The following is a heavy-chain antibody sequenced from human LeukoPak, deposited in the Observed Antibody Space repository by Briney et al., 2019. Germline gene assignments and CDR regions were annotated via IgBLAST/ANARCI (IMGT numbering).Heavy chain of an antibody. V-gene: IGHV4-59*01. D-gene: IGHD3-10*01. J-gene: IGHJ6*03. Sequence: SETLSLTCTVSGGSISSYYWSWLRQPPGKGLEWIGYIYYSGSTNYNPSLKSRVTISVDTSKNQFSLKLSSVTAADTAVYYCARDRVYYYYMDVWGKGTTVTVSS. CDR3: ARDRVYYYYMDV. CDR1: GGSISSYY. CDR2: IYYSGST.